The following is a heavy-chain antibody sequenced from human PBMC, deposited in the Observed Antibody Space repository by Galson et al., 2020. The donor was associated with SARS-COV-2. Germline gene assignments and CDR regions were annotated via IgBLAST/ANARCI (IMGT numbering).Heavy chain of an antibody. Sequence: GGSLRLSCTASGFTFGDYAMSWFRQAPGKGLEWVGFIRSKAYGGTTEYAASVKGRFTISRDDSKSIAYLQMNSLKTEDTAVYYCTTNYDILTGYYYYGMDVWGQGTTVTVSS. CDR3: TTNYDILTGYYYYGMDV. CDR1: GFTFGDYA. V-gene: IGHV3-49*03. J-gene: IGHJ6*02. D-gene: IGHD3-9*01. CDR2: IRSKAYGGTT.